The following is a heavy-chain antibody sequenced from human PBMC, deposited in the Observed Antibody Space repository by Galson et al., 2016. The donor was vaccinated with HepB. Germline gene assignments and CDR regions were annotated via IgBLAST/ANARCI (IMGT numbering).Heavy chain of an antibody. CDR2: INGTGTVI. V-gene: IGHV3-23*01. Sequence: SLRLSCAASQFTFNMYSMAWVRQAPGKGLEWVSSINGTGTVIYYADSVRGRFTISRDNSKNMLYLHMSSLSPEDTAVYFCAKPRSNDILRGSGLHVWGRGTTVTVSS. D-gene: IGHD2-8*01. CDR3: AKPRSNDILRGSGLHV. J-gene: IGHJ6*02. CDR1: QFTFNMYS.